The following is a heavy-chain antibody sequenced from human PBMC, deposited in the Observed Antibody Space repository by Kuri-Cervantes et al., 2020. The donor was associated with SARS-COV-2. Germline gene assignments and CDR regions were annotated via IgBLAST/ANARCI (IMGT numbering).Heavy chain of an antibody. D-gene: IGHD6-13*01. CDR2: IYYSGST. CDR3: ARTAAAATGYFDY. J-gene: IGHJ4*02. V-gene: IGHV4-39*01. Sequence: GSLRLSCTVSGGSISSYYWGWIRQPPGKGLEWIGSIYYSGSTYYNPSLKSRVTISVDTSKNQFSLKLSSVTAADTAVYYCARTAAAATGYFDYWGQGTLVTVSS. CDR1: GGSISSYY.